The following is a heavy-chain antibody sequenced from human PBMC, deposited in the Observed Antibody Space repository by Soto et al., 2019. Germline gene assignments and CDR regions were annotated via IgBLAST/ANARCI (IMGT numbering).Heavy chain of an antibody. CDR3: ARGGDVVVPTALDY. CDR1: GGSINSSNW. J-gene: IGHJ4*02. D-gene: IGHD2-2*01. CDR2: IYHSGST. V-gene: IGHV4-4*02. Sequence: QVQLQESGPGLVKPSGTLSLTCAVSGGSINSSNWWSWVRQPPGKGLEWIGEIYHSGSTNYHPSLKSRVTISVDKSKNQFSLNLSSMTAADTAVYYCARGGDVVVPTALDYWGQGTLVTVSS.